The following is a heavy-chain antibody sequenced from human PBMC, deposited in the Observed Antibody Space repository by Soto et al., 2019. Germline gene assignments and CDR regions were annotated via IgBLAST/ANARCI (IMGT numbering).Heavy chain of an antibody. J-gene: IGHJ4*02. Sequence: ETLSLTCTVSGGSISSSRCHWGWIRQPPGKGLEWIASIKYSGTTFYNPSLKSRVTLSVDTSKNQFALKLSSVTAADTAVYYCARLGGSYAVPHFDYWGQGTLVTVSS. CDR2: IKYSGTT. CDR1: GGSISSSRCH. CDR3: ARLGGSYAVPHFDY. V-gene: IGHV4-39*01. D-gene: IGHD1-26*01.